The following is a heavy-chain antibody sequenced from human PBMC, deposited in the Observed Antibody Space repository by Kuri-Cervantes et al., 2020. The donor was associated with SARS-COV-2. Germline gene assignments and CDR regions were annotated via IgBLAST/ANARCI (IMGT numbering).Heavy chain of an antibody. CDR2: INHSGST. Sequence: ESLKISCAVHGGSFSGYYWSWIRQPPGKGLEWIGEINHSGSTNYNPSLKSRVTISVDTSKNQFSLKLSSVTAADTAVYYCARGLRWQQPHRNYCYYGMDVWGQGTTVTVSS. J-gene: IGHJ6*02. V-gene: IGHV4-34*01. D-gene: IGHD5-24*01. CDR1: GGSFSGYY. CDR3: ARGLRWQQPHRNYCYYGMDV.